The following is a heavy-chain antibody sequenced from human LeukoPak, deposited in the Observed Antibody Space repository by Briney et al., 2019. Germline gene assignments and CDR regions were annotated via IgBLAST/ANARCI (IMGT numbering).Heavy chain of an antibody. Sequence: GGSLRLSCAASGFTFSRYSMNWVRQAPGKALEWISYISTSSSPKYYADSVKGRFTISRDNAKNSLYLQMNSLRAEDTAVYYCARDFGDGYSFLDYWGQGTLVTVSS. CDR2: ISTSSSPK. CDR1: GFTFSRYS. V-gene: IGHV3-48*01. CDR3: ARDFGDGYSFLDY. D-gene: IGHD5-24*01. J-gene: IGHJ4*02.